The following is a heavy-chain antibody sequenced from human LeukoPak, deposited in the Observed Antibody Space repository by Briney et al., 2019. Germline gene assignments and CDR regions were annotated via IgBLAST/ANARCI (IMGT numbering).Heavy chain of an antibody. J-gene: IGHJ4*02. CDR1: GFTFNNAW. CDR3: TSRVATTNDY. Sequence: PGGSLRLPCAASGFTFNNAWMNWVRQAPGKGLEWVGRVKTRTDGETTDHSAPVKGRFIISRDDSKNTPYLQMNSLMTEDTAVYCTSRVATTNDYWGQGTLVTVSS. CDR2: VKTRTDGETT. D-gene: IGHD5-24*01. V-gene: IGHV3-15*01.